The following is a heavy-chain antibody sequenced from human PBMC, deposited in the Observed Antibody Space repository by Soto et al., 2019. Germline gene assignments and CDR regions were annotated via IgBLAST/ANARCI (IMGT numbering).Heavy chain of an antibody. CDR3: TSYSHSVGFDN. D-gene: IGHD1-26*01. Sequence: PSQTISLTGAISGDSVASKHAAWICIRQSPSRGLEWLGRTYYRSKWYNDYAVSVKSRITTSPDTSKNQVSLQLNSVTPEDTAVYYCTSYSHSVGFDNWGQGTQVTVSS. CDR2: TYYRSKWYN. V-gene: IGHV6-1*01. CDR1: GDSVASKHAA. J-gene: IGHJ4*02.